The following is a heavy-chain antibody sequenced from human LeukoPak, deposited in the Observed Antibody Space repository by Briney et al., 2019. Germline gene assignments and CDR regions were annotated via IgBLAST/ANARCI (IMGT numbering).Heavy chain of an antibody. CDR1: GFTFSSYG. V-gene: IGHV3-74*01. CDR3: ARVSSGSYFGYYYYYMDV. D-gene: IGHD1-26*01. Sequence: GGSLRLSCAASGFTFSSYGMHWVRQAPGKGLVWVSRINSDGSSTSYADSMKGRFTISRDNAKNTLYLQMNSLRAEDTAVYYCARVSSGSYFGYYYYYMDVWGKGTTVTVSS. J-gene: IGHJ6*03. CDR2: INSDGSST.